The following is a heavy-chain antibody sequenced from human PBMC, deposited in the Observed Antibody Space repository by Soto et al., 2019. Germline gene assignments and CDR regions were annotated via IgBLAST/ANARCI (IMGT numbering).Heavy chain of an antibody. D-gene: IGHD3-22*01. CDR3: ARDALSRDSI. CDR2: ISYSGST. Sequence: QVQLQESGPGLVKPSQTLSLTCTVSGGSISSGGYYWSWIRQHPGKGLEWIGYISYSGSTYYNPSLESRVTISVDTYKNQCSLKLSSVTAADTAVYYCARDALSRDSIWGQGTLVTVSS. J-gene: IGHJ4*02. V-gene: IGHV4-31*03. CDR1: GGSISSGGYY.